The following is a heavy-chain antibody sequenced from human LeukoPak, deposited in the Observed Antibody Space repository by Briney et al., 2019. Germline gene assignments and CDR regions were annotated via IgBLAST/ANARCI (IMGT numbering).Heavy chain of an antibody. CDR1: GFTFSSYE. V-gene: IGHV3-48*03. J-gene: IGHJ4*02. CDR2: ISRSGTIE. D-gene: IGHD5-24*01. Sequence: GGSLRLSCAASGFTFSSYEMRWVRQAPGKGLEWISYISRSGTIEKYADSVKGRFTISRDDAKNSLYLQMFSLRVEDTAVYYCARANYRTPSWGQGTLVTVSS. CDR3: ARANYRTPS.